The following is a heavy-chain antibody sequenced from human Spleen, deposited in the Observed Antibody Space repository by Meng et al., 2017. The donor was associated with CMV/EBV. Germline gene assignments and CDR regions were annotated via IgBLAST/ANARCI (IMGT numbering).Heavy chain of an antibody. V-gene: IGHV3-53*01. CDR2: IYSGGST. J-gene: IGHJ4*02. CDR1: GFTVSSNY. CDR3: ARQNPSSSWFPYYFDY. Sequence: SGFTVSSNYMSWVRQAPGKGLEWVSVIYSGGSTYYADSVKGRFTISRDNSKNTLYLQMNSLRAEDTAVYYCARQNPSSSWFPYYFDYWGQGTLVTVSS. D-gene: IGHD6-13*01.